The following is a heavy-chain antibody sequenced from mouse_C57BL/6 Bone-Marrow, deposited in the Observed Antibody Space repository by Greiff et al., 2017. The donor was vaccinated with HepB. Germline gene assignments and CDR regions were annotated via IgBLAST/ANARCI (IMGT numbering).Heavy chain of an antibody. CDR3: ARQGYDYDFFAY. V-gene: IGHV1-72*01. D-gene: IGHD2-4*01. Sequence: VQLQQPGAELVKPGASVKLSCKASGYTFTSYWMHWVKQRPGRGLEWIGRIDPNSGGTKYNEKFKSQATLTVDKPSSTAYMQLSSLTSEDSAVYYCARQGYDYDFFAYWGQGTLVTVSA. CDR2: IDPNSGGT. J-gene: IGHJ3*01. CDR1: GYTFTSYW.